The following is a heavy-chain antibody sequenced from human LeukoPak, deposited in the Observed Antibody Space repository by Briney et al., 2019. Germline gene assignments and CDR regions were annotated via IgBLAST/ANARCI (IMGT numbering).Heavy chain of an antibody. J-gene: IGHJ4*02. V-gene: IGHV3-33*01. Sequence: GRSLRLSCAASGFTFSGYGMHWVRQAPGKGLEWVAVIWYDGSNKYYADSVKGRFTISRDNSKNTLYLQMNSLRAEDTAVYYCARDMSDSSGWLLFDYWGQGTLVTVSS. CDR1: GFTFSGYG. D-gene: IGHD6-19*01. CDR2: IWYDGSNK. CDR3: ARDMSDSSGWLLFDY.